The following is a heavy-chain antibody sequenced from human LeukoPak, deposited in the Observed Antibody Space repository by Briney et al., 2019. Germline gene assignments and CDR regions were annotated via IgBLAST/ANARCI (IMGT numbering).Heavy chain of an antibody. J-gene: IGHJ5*02. D-gene: IGHD3-16*01. CDR2: IRYDGSNK. CDR1: GFTFSSYG. V-gene: IGHV3-30*02. CDR3: ARDRLSAEGEGLWFDP. Sequence: GGSLRLSCAASGFTFSSYGMHWVRQAPGKGLEWVAFIRYDGSNKYYADSVKGRFTISRDNSKNTLYLQMNSLRSEDTAVYYCARDRLSAEGEGLWFDPWGQGTLVTVSS.